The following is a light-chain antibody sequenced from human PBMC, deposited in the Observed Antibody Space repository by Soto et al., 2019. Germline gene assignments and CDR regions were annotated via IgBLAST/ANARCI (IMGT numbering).Light chain of an antibody. CDR2: DAS. V-gene: IGKV3D-15*01. J-gene: IGKJ1*01. CDR1: QSINTK. Sequence: EIVMTQSPATLSVSPGEGATFSCRASQSINTKIAWYQLKPGQAPRLLIYDASIRATGIPARFSGSGSGTDFTLTISSLEPEDFAVYYCHQRKSWPRTFGQGTKVDIK. CDR3: HQRKSWPRT.